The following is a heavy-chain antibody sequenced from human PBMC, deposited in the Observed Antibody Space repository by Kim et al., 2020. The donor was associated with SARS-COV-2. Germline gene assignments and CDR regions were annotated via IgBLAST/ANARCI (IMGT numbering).Heavy chain of an antibody. CDR3: ARHSRIVVVPAAILA. Sequence: SETLSLTCTVSGGSISSSSYYWGWIRQPPGKGLEWIGSIYYSGSTYYNPSLKSRVTISVDTSKNQLSLKLSSVPAADTAVYYCARHSRIVVVPAAILAWGQGTLVTVSS. CDR2: IYYSGST. J-gene: IGHJ4*02. D-gene: IGHD2-2*01. CDR1: GGSISSSSYY. V-gene: IGHV4-39*01.